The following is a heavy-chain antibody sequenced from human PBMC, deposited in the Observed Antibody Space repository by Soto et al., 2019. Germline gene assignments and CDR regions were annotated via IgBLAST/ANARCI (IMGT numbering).Heavy chain of an antibody. D-gene: IGHD2-15*01. CDR3: ARHARGSCYS. V-gene: IGHV4-39*01. Sequence: QLQLQESGPGLVKPSETLSLICTVSGGSISSSTYYWGWIRQPPGKGLEWIGNIYYSGSTYYNPSLKSRVTISADTSKNQFSLKLSSVTAADTAMYFCARHARGSCYSWGQGTLVTVSS. CDR1: GGSISSSTYY. J-gene: IGHJ4*02. CDR2: IYYSGST.